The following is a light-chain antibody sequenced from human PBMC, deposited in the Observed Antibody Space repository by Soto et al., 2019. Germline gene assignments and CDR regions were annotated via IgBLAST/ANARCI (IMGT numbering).Light chain of an antibody. CDR1: QSVSSSY. CDR2: GAS. J-gene: IGKJ2*01. CDR3: QQYGSSTPDT. Sequence: EIVLTQSPGTLSLSPGERATLSCRASQSVSSSYLAWYQQKPGQAPRLLIYGASSRATGIPDRFSGSGSGTDFTLTISRREPEDFAVYYCQQYGSSTPDTFGQGTKLEIK. V-gene: IGKV3-20*01.